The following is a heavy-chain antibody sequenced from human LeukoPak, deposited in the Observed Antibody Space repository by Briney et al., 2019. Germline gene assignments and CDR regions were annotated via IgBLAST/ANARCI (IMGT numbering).Heavy chain of an antibody. CDR3: ARWDYYDSSGYSR. V-gene: IGHV3-74*01. J-gene: IGHJ4*02. Sequence: GGSLRLSCAASGFTFSSCWMHWVRQAPGKGLVWVSRINSDGSSTSYADSVKGRFTISRDNAKNTLYLQMNSLSAEDSAVYYCARWDYYDSSGYSRWGQGTLVTVSS. CDR2: INSDGSST. CDR1: GFTFSSCW. D-gene: IGHD3-22*01.